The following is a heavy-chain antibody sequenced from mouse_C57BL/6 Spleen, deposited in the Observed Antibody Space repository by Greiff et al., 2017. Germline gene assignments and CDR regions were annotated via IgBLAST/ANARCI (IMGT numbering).Heavy chain of an antibody. CDR1: GFTFSDYG. D-gene: IGHD1-1*01. CDR2: ISSGSSTI. CDR3: ASPYYYGSSYDAMDY. Sequence: EVKLMESGGGLVKPGGSLKLSCAASGFTFSDYGMHWVRQAPEKGLEWVAYISSGSSTIYYADTVKGRFTISRDNAKNTLFLQMTSLRSEDTAMYYCASPYYYGSSYDAMDYWGQGTSVTVSS. V-gene: IGHV5-17*01. J-gene: IGHJ4*01.